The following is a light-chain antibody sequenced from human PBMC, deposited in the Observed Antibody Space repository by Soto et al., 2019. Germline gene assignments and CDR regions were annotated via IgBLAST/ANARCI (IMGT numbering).Light chain of an antibody. CDR2: DAS. V-gene: IGKV3-11*01. Sequence: DIVLTQSPATLSLSPGERATLSCRASQSVSSHLAWYQQKPGQAPRLLIYDASNRATGIPGRFTGSGSGTDFTLTISSLGPEDSAVYYCHQRINLPRTFGQGTKLEIK. CDR3: HQRINLPRT. CDR1: QSVSSH. J-gene: IGKJ2*01.